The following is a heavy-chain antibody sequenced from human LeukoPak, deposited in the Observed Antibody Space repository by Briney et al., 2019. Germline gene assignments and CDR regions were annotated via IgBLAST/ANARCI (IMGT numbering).Heavy chain of an antibody. J-gene: IGHJ6*03. CDR2: IIPIFGTA. D-gene: IGHD6-13*01. CDR1: GGTFSSYA. CDR3: ARDARYSSSWSQDYYYYYYMDV. Sequence: SVKVSRKASGGTFSSYAISWARQAPGQGLEWMGGIIPIFGTANYAQKFQGRVTITADESTSTAYMELSSLRSEDTAVYYCARDARYSSSWSQDYYYYYYMDVWGKGTTVTVSS. V-gene: IGHV1-69*01.